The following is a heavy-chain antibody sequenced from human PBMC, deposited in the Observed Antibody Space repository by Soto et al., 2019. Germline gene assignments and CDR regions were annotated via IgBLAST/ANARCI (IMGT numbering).Heavy chain of an antibody. CDR1: GFSFSNYA. CDR2: ISGSGGTT. D-gene: IGHD3-9*01. Sequence: VHLLESGGALVQPGGSLRLSCAASGFSFSNYAMNWVRQAPGKGLEWVSGISGSGGTTYYADSVKGRFTISRDNSKNTLYPQMNSRRAEDTAVYYCAKGQGIMQGLVMALTLCDPWGQGTLVTVSS. CDR3: AKGQGIMQGLVMALTLCDP. V-gene: IGHV3-23*01. J-gene: IGHJ5*02.